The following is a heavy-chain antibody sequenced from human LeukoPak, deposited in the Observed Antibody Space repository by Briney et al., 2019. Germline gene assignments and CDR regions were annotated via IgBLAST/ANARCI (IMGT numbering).Heavy chain of an antibody. CDR3: ARHESYGDANWFDP. J-gene: IGHJ5*02. Sequence: PSETLSLTCTVSGGSITGYYCSWIRQSPGKGLDWIGYIYYNGVTNYNPSLGSRVTMSVDTSKNHFSLKLSSVTAADTAVYYCARHESYGDANWFDPWGQGTLVTVSP. V-gene: IGHV4-59*08. CDR2: IYYNGVT. D-gene: IGHD4-17*01. CDR1: GGSITGYY.